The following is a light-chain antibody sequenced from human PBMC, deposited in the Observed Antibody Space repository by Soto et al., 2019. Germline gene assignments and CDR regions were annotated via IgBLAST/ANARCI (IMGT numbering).Light chain of an antibody. CDR1: QRLSSK. CDR3: QQYYNWPPIT. V-gene: IGKV3-15*01. CDR2: GAS. J-gene: IGKJ5*01. Sequence: IVMKHSPATLSVTPGERATLPSPASQRLSSKLAWYQQKPGQAPRLLIYGASTRASGVPARFSGSGSGTEFTLTISSLQSEDFAVYYCQQYYNWPPITFGQGARLEIK.